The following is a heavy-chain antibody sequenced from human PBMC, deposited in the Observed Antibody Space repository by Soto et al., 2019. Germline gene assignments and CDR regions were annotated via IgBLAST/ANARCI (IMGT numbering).Heavy chain of an antibody. Sequence: PSQTLSLTCAISGDSVSSNSAAWNWIRQSPSRGLEWLGRTYYRSKWYNDYAVSVKSRITINPDTSKNQFSLQLNSVTPEDTAVYYCARDTDIAAVGLYYGMDVWGQGTTVTVSS. D-gene: IGHD6-13*01. CDR2: TYYRSKWYN. J-gene: IGHJ6*02. V-gene: IGHV6-1*01. CDR3: ARDTDIAAVGLYYGMDV. CDR1: GDSVSSNSAA.